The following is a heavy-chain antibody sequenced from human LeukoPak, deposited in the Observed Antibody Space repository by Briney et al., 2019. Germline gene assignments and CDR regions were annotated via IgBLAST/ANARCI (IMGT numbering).Heavy chain of an antibody. V-gene: IGHV4-59*12. D-gene: IGHD3-9*01. CDR3: AKDQGILTPLAMDV. CDR2: IYYSGST. CDR1: GGSISSYY. J-gene: IGHJ6*02. Sequence: SQTLSLTCTVSGGSISSYYWSWIRQPPGKGLEWIGYIYYSGSTNYNPSLRSRVTISVDTSKNQFSLKLSSVTAADTAVYYCAKDQGILTPLAMDVWGQGTTVTVSS.